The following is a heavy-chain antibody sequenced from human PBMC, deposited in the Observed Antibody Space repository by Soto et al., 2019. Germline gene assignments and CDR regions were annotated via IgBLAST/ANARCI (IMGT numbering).Heavy chain of an antibody. D-gene: IGHD1-20*01. CDR2: ISSDNKYI. CDR3: TRSPRSITGSPTGGAQNDY. V-gene: IGHV3-21*01. Sequence: LRLSCAGAGFSFFSYTMTWVRQAPGKGLEWVSSISSDNKYIYYADSVKGRFTISRDNAKSSLFLQMNSLRADDTAVYYCTRSPRSITGSPTGGAQNDYWGQGALVTVSS. J-gene: IGHJ4*02. CDR1: GFSFFSYT.